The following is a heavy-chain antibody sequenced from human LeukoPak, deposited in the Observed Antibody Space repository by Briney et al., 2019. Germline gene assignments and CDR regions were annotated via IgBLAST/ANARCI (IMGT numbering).Heavy chain of an antibody. CDR3: ARRLYSSSWPFDY. J-gene: IGHJ4*02. D-gene: IGHD6-13*01. CDR1: GGSISSSSSY. V-gene: IGHV4-39*01. CDR2: IYYSEST. Sequence: SETLSLTCTVSGGSISSSSSYWCWIRQPPGKGLEWIGSIYYSESTYYSPSLKSRVSISVDTSKNQFSLKLSSVTAADTAVYYCARRLYSSSWPFDYWGQGTLVIVSS.